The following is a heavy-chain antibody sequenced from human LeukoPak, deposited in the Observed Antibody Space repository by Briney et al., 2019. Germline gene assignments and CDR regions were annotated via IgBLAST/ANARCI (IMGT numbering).Heavy chain of an antibody. V-gene: IGHV3-23*01. J-gene: IGHJ4*02. CDR1: GFTFGHNA. CDR3: AKGAPSSSSIFDF. Sequence: GGSLRPSCVASGFTFGHNAMAWVRQAPGKRLEWVSALSGSGGDTFYADSVKGRFTISRDNSKNTLYLQLSSLRPDDTAVYYCAKGAPSSSSIFDFWGPGTLVTVSS. CDR2: LSGSGGDT. D-gene: IGHD6-6*01.